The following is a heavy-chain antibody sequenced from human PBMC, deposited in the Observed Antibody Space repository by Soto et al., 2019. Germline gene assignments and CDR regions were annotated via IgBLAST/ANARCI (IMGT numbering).Heavy chain of an antibody. D-gene: IGHD2-15*01. V-gene: IGHV4-61*01. CDR2: IYYSGST. CDR3: AREGWYYIWFDP. J-gene: IGHJ5*02. CDR1: GGSVSSGSYY. Sequence: QVQLQESGPGLVKPSETLSLTCTVSGGSVSSGSYYWSWIRQPPGKGLEWIGYIYYSGSTNYNPSLKSRVTISVDTSKNQFSLKLSSVTAADTAVYYCAREGWYYIWFDPWGQGTLVTVSS.